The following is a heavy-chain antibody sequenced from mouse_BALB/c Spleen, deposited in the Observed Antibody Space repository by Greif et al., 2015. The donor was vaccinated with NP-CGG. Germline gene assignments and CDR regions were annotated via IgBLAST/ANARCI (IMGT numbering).Heavy chain of an antibody. CDR3: TRSGPPFDY. Sequence: QVQLQQPGAELVKPGASVKLSCKASGYTFTSYYMYWVKQRPGQGPEWTGEINPSNGGTNFNEKFKSKATLTVDKSSSTAHMQLSSLTSEDSAVYYCTRSGPPFDYWGQGTTLTVSS. J-gene: IGHJ2*01. D-gene: IGHD3-1*01. CDR1: GYTFTSYY. CDR2: INPSNGGT. V-gene: IGHV1S81*02.